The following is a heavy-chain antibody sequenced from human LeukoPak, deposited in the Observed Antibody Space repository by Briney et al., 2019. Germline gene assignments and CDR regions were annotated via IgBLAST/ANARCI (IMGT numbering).Heavy chain of an antibody. CDR1: GFTFSSYA. V-gene: IGHV3-33*08. Sequence: GGSLRLSCEASGFTFSSYAMSWVRQAPGKGLEWVAIIWSDGNNKYYADSVEGRFTISRDTSKNTLFLQMNSLRAEDTAVYYCARGQPGVAAAGNLDYWGQGTLVTVSS. CDR2: IWSDGNNK. D-gene: IGHD6-13*01. CDR3: ARGQPGVAAAGNLDY. J-gene: IGHJ4*02.